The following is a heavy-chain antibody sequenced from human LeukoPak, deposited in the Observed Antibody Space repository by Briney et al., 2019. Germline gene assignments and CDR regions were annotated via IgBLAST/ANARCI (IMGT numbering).Heavy chain of an antibody. Sequence: GGSLRLSCAASGFTFSSYAMSWVRQAPGKGLEWVSAISVSGSSTFYADSVKGRFTISRDNSKNTLYLQMNSLRADDTAVYFCAIHLADYTLGAFDLWGRGTLVTVSS. D-gene: IGHD3-3*01. CDR3: AIHLADYTLGAFDL. CDR1: GFTFSSYA. CDR2: ISVSGSST. J-gene: IGHJ2*01. V-gene: IGHV3-23*01.